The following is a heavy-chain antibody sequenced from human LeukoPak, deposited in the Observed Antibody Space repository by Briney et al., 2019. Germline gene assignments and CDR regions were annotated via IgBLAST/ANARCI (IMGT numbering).Heavy chain of an antibody. CDR1: GGSISSSSYY. CDR2: INHSGCA. Sequence: PSETLSLTCTVSGGSISSSSYYWGWIRQPPGKGLEWIGEINHSGCANYNPSLKSRVTISVDMSKNQFSLKLSSVTAADTAVYYCARARGDYYDSSGYYSAFDYWGQGTLVTVSS. J-gene: IGHJ4*02. CDR3: ARARGDYYDSSGYYSAFDY. V-gene: IGHV4-39*07. D-gene: IGHD3-22*01.